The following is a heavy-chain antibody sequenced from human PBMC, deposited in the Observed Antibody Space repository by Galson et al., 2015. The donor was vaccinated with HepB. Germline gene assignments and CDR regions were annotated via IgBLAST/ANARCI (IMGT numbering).Heavy chain of an antibody. Sequence: SLRLSCAASGFTLRSYGMHWVRQAPGKGLEWVAVISYDGSNKYYADSVKGRFTISRDNSKNTLYLQMNSLRAEDTAVYYCAKEYCSSTSCYTFDFWGQGTLVTVSS. V-gene: IGHV3-30*18. CDR1: GFTLRSYG. CDR2: ISYDGSNK. CDR3: AKEYCSSTSCYTFDF. D-gene: IGHD2-2*02. J-gene: IGHJ4*02.